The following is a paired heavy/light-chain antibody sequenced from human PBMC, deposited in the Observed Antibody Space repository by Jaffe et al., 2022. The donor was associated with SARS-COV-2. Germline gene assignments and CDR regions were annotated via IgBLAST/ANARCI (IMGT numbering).Light chain of an antibody. CDR1: QSVANNY. CDR3: QQYVSSPMT. CDR2: RAS. Sequence: EIVLTQSPGTLSLSPGDRATLSCRASQSVANNYLAWYQQKPGQAPRLLMYRASSRATGIPDRFSGSGSGTDFTLAISRLEPEDFAVYYCQQYVSSPMTFGQGTKVEI. V-gene: IGKV3-20*01. J-gene: IGKJ1*01.
Heavy chain of an antibody. CDR2: IIPMSGTV. CDR3: AQGGYYYYMDV. CDR1: GGTFNSNP. Sequence: QMQLVQSRAEVKKPGSSVKVSCKASGGTFNSNPISWVRQAPGQGLEWMGAIIPMSGTVNYAQEYLGRATITADKFTNTAYMDLSSLRFDDTAVYYCAQGGYYYYMDVWGKGTTVTVSS. D-gene: IGHD3-16*01. V-gene: IGHV1-69*06. J-gene: IGHJ6*03.